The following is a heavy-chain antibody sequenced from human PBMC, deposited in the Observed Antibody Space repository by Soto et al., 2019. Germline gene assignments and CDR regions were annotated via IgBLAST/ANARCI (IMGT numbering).Heavy chain of an antibody. D-gene: IGHD3-3*01. CDR3: ARDRRSYYDFWSGLIDY. CDR2: ISSSSSTI. CDR1: GFTFSSYS. J-gene: IGHJ4*02. Sequence: GGSLRLSCAASGFTFSSYSMNWVRQAPGKGLEWVSYISSSSSTIYYADSVKGRFTISRDNAKNSLYLQMNSLRAEDTAVYYCARDRRSYYDFWSGLIDYWGQGTLVTVSS. V-gene: IGHV3-48*01.